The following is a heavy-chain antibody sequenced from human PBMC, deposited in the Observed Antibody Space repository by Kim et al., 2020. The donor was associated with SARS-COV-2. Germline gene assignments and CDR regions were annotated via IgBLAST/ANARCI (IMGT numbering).Heavy chain of an antibody. V-gene: IGHV3-15*01. J-gene: IGHJ6*02. D-gene: IGHD2-2*01. CDR3: NNDCTSTSCQNYGMDV. Sequence: PVKGRFTISRDDSKNTLYLQMNSLKTEDTAVYYCNNDCTSTSCQNYGMDVWGQGTTVTASS.